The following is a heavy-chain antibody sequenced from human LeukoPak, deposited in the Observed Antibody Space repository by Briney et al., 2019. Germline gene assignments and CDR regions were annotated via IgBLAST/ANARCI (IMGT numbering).Heavy chain of an antibody. CDR2: ISWNGGNI. J-gene: IGHJ3*02. CDR1: GFTFTDYT. CDR3: ARRRDVFYYDSSVYYSAFDI. V-gene: IGHV3-9*01. D-gene: IGHD3-22*01. Sequence: GGSLRLSCAASGFTFTDYTMHWVRQAPGKGLEWVSGISWNGGNIGYADSVKGRFTISRDNAKNSLYLQMNSLRAEDTALYYCARRRDVFYYDSSVYYSAFDIWGQGRMVTVSS.